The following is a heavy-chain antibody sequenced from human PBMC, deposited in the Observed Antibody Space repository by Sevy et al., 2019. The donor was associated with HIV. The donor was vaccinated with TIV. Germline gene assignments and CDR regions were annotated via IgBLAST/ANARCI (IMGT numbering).Heavy chain of an antibody. CDR1: GFTFSSYG. CDR2: IGYDGSNK. CDR3: AKDRGIVADALDY. Sequence: GGSLRLSCAASGFTFSSYGMHWVRQAPGKGLEWVAFIGYDGSNKYSVDSVKGRFTISRDNSKNTLYLQMNSLRPDDTAIYFCAKDRGIVADALDYWGQGTLVTVSS. J-gene: IGHJ4*02. V-gene: IGHV3-30*02. D-gene: IGHD2-21*01.